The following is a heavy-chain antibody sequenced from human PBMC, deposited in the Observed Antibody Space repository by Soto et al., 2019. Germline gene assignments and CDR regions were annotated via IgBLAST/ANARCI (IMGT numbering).Heavy chain of an antibody. D-gene: IGHD3-3*01. V-gene: IGHV4-34*01. CDR1: GGSFSGYY. CDR3: ARGDYDFWSGIIYYYYMDV. Sequence: SETLSLTCAVYGGSFSGYYWSWIRQPPGKGLEWIGEINRSGSTNYNPSLKSRVTISVDTSKNQFSLKLSSVTAADTAVYYCARGDYDFWSGIIYYYYMDVWGKGTTVTVSS. J-gene: IGHJ6*03. CDR2: INRSGST.